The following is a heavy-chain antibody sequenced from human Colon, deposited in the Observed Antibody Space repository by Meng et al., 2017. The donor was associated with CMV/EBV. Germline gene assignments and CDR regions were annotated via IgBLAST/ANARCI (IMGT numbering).Heavy chain of an antibody. CDR1: FSRYS. D-gene: IGHD3-22*01. CDR3: ARDLGLGYYYDSSGHYGGF. J-gene: IGHJ4*02. CDR2: ISYDGNNK. V-gene: IGHV3-30-3*01. Sequence: FSRYSMHWVSQAPGKGLEWVAVISYDGNNKYYADSVKGRFTISRDDSENTLYLQMTSLRAEDTAVYYCARDLGLGYYYDSSGHYGGFWGQGTLVTVSS.